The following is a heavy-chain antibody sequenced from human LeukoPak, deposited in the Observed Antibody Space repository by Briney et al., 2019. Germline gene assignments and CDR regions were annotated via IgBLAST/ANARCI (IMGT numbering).Heavy chain of an antibody. J-gene: IGHJ4*02. CDR1: GYTFTSYG. Sequence: ASVKVSCKASGYTFTSYGISWVRQAPGQGLEWMGWISAYNGNTNYAQKLQGRVTMTTDTSTSTVYMELSSLRSEDTAVYYCAREPYDILTGYYPPGDYWGQGTLVTVSS. V-gene: IGHV1-18*01. D-gene: IGHD3-9*01. CDR3: AREPYDILTGYYPPGDY. CDR2: ISAYNGNT.